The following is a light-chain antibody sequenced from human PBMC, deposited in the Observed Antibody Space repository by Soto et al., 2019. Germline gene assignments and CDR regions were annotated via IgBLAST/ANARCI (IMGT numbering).Light chain of an antibody. CDR1: QGISSY. J-gene: IGKJ5*01. CDR3: QQLNTYPLIT. CDR2: AAS. V-gene: IGKV1-9*01. Sequence: DIQLTQSPSFLSASIGDRVTITCRASQGISSYLAWYQQKPGKAPKLLIYAASTLQSGVSLRFSGSGSGTEYTLTISSLQPEDFATYYCQQLNTYPLITFGQGTRLEIK.